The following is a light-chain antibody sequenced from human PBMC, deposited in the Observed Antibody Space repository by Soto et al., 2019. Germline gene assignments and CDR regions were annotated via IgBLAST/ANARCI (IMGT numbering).Light chain of an antibody. V-gene: IGKV1-27*01. CDR3: QKYNSFPLT. CDR2: GAS. CDR1: LGIGKF. Sequence: DHPMTQSPSSLSASVGDRVTISCRASLGIGKFLAWYQQKPGKVPKLLIYGASTLQSGVPSRFSGSGSVTDFTLTISSLQPEDVATYYCQKYNSFPLTFGQGTKVEIK. J-gene: IGKJ1*01.